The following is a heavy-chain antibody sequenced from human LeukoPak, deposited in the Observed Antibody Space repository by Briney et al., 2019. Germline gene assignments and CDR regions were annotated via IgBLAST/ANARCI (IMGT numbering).Heavy chain of an antibody. D-gene: IGHD6-6*01. J-gene: IGHJ4*02. CDR3: AKMGVVAARPGTFDY. V-gene: IGHV3-23*01. CDR2: VDGGGGGT. Sequence: GGSLRLSCAASGFTLSSYAMTWVRQAPGRGLEWVSSVDGGGGGTYYADSVKGRFTISRDNSKNTLYLQMNSLRAEDTAVYYCAKMGVVAARPGTFDYWGQGTLVTVSS. CDR1: GFTLSSYA.